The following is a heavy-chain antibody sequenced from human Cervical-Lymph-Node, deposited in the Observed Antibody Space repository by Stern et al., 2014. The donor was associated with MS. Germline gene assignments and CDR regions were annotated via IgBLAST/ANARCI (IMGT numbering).Heavy chain of an antibody. CDR1: GGTFSTYS. CDR3: ARYSGTFYFDS. D-gene: IGHD1-26*01. V-gene: IGHV1-69*06. Sequence: QVQLVQSGAEVKRPGSSVRVSCKASGGTFSTYSISWVRQAPGQGLEWMGGIILIFGTMNYAQKFQGRVTISADKSTSTAYLDLSSLTSEDTAMYYCARYSGTFYFDSWGQGTLVSVSS. J-gene: IGHJ4*02. CDR2: IILIFGTM.